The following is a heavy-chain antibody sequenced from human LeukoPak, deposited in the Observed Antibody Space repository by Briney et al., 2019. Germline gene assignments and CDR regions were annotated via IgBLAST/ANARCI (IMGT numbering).Heavy chain of an antibody. CDR3: ARGLGSSSYLDY. V-gene: IGHV3-30*02. Sequence: PGGSLRLSCAASGFIFSENAMHWVRQAPGKGLDWVAYIGVDETFKEYADSVKGRFTISRDNSKNTLYLQMNSLRAEDTAVYYCARGLGSSSYLDYWGQGTLVTVSS. J-gene: IGHJ4*02. D-gene: IGHD6-13*01. CDR2: IGVDETFK. CDR1: GFIFSENA.